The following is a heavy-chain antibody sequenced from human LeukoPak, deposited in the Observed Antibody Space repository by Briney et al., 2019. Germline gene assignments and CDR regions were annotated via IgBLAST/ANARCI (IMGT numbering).Heavy chain of an antibody. V-gene: IGHV3-21*01. CDR2: ISSSSSYI. CDR3: ARVDTAMVTRPDY. D-gene: IGHD5-18*01. CDR1: RFTFSSYS. J-gene: IGHJ4*02. Sequence: RAGGSLRLSCAASRFTFSSYSMNWIRQAPGKGLEWVSSISSSSSYIYYADSVKGRFTISRDNAKNSLYLQMNSLRAEDTAVYYCARVDTAMVTRPDYWGQGTLVTVSS.